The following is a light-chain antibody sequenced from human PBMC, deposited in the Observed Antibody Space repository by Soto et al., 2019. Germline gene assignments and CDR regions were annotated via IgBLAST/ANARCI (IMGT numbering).Light chain of an antibody. Sequence: QMSEPPTTLTACVGDRVTITCRASQSISNWLAWYQQKPGTDPNLLSYKASTLQSGVPSRFSGSGSGTEFTLTIRSLQPDDSATYYCQQYSDNWTFGQETKVDI. V-gene: IGKV1-5*03. CDR1: QSISNW. CDR2: KAS. J-gene: IGKJ1*01. CDR3: QQYSDNWT.